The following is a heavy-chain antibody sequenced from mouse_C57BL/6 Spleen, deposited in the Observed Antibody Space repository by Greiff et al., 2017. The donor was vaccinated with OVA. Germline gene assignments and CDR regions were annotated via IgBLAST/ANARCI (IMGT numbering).Heavy chain of an antibody. Sequence: QVQLQQPGAELVMPGASVKLSCKASGYTFTSYWMHWVKQRPGQGLEWIGEIDPSDSYTNYNQKFKGKSTLTVDKSSSTAYMQLSSLTSEDSAVYYCAPYVYGFAYWGQGTLVTVSA. CDR3: APYVYGFAY. CDR1: GYTFTSYW. CDR2: IDPSDSYT. D-gene: IGHD2-2*01. V-gene: IGHV1-69*01. J-gene: IGHJ3*01.